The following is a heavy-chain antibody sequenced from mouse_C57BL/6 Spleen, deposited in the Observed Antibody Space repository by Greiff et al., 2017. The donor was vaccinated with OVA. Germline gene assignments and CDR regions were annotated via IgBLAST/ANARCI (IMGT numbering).Heavy chain of an antibody. V-gene: IGHV5-4*01. CDR2: ISDGGSYT. Sequence: VQLQQSGGGLVKPGGSLKLSCAASGFTFSSYAMSWVRQTPEKRLEWVATISDGGSYTYYPDNVKGRFTISRDNAKNNLYLQMSHLKSEDTAMYYCAREGGNYDYYAMDYWGQGTSVTVSS. CDR1: GFTFSSYA. CDR3: AREGGNYDYYAMDY. D-gene: IGHD2-1*01. J-gene: IGHJ4*01.